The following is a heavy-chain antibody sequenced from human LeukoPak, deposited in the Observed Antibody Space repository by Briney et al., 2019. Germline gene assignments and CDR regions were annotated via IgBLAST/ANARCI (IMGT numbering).Heavy chain of an antibody. V-gene: IGHV4-39*01. J-gene: IGHJ3*02. CDR2: IYYSGST. Sequence: PSETLSLTCTVSGGSISSSSYYWGWIRQPPGKGLEWIGSIYYSGSTYYNPSLKSRVTISVDTSKNQFSLKLSSVTAADTAVYYCARHSRVDIVVAPAAKDAFDIWGQGTMVTVSS. D-gene: IGHD2-2*03. CDR3: ARHSRVDIVVAPAAKDAFDI. CDR1: GGSISSSSYY.